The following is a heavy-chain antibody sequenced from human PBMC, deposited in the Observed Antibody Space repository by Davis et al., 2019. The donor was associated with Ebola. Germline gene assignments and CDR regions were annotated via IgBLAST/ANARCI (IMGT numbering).Heavy chain of an antibody. CDR1: GYTFTSYG. CDR2: ISAYNGNT. Sequence: ASVKVSCKASGYTFTSYGISWVRQAPGQGLEWMGWISAYNGNTNYAQKLQGRVTMTTDTSTSTAYMELRSLRSDDTAVYYCARDFSIFGVATTYYFDYWGQGTLVTVSS. J-gene: IGHJ4*02. CDR3: ARDFSIFGVATTYYFDY. D-gene: IGHD3-3*01. V-gene: IGHV1-18*01.